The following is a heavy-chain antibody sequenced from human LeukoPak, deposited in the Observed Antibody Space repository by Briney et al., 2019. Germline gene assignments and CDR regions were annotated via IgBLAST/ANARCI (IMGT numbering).Heavy chain of an antibody. CDR2: ISSSSSTI. CDR1: GFTFNSYN. J-gene: IGHJ3*02. D-gene: IGHD6-6*01. V-gene: IGHV3-48*02. CDR3: ARAYSSSSGRDAFDS. Sequence: GGSLRLSCAASGFTFNSYNMNWVRQAPGKGLEWVSYISSSSSTIYYADSVKGRFTISRDSAETSLFLQMNSLRDEDTAVYYCARAYSSSSGRDAFDSWGLGTLVTVPS.